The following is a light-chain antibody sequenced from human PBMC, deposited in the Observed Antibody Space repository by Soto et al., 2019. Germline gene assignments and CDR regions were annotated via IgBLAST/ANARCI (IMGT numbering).Light chain of an antibody. CDR2: DAS. V-gene: IGKV3-11*01. Sequence: EIVLTQSPATLSLSPGERATLYCRASQSVSNYLVWYQQKPGQAPRLLIYDASNRASGIPPRFSGSGSGTDFTLTISNPEPEDSAVYYCQQRTNSLITFGQGTRLEIK. CDR3: QQRTNSLIT. CDR1: QSVSNY. J-gene: IGKJ5*01.